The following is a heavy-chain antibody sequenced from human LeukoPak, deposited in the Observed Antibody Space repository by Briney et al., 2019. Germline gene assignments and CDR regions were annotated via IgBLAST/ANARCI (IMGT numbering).Heavy chain of an antibody. CDR2: IYYTGNT. CDR1: GGSISGSGSC. J-gene: IGHJ4*02. D-gene: IGHD3-10*01. V-gene: IGHV4-39*01. CDR3: ARGTMVRGVIILSYYFDY. Sequence: PSETLSLTCTVSGGSISGSGSCWAWIRQPPGKGLEWIGSIYYTGNTYYNPSLKSRVTISVDTSKSQFSLKLSSVTAADTAVYYCARGTMVRGVIILSYYFDYWGQGTLVTVSS.